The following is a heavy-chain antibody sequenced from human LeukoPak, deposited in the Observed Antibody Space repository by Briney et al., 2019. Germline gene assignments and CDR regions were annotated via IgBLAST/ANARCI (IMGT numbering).Heavy chain of an antibody. J-gene: IGHJ3*02. V-gene: IGHV4-59*01. CDR3: ATTSGYSSGWYDTDDAFDI. CDR1: GGSISSYY. Sequence: PSETLSLTCTVSGGSISSYYWSWIRQPPGKGLEWIGYIYYSGSTNYNPSLKSRVTISVDTSKNQFSLKLSSVTAADTAVYYCATTSGYSSGWYDTDDAFDIRGQGTMVTVSS. D-gene: IGHD6-19*01. CDR2: IYYSGST.